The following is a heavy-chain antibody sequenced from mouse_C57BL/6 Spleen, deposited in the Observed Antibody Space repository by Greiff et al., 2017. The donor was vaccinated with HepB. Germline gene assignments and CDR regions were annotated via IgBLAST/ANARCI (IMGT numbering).Heavy chain of an antibody. CDR2: IDPETGGT. J-gene: IGHJ3*01. D-gene: IGHD2-4*01. V-gene: IGHV1-15*01. CDR1: GYTFTDYE. Sequence: QVHVKQSGAELVRPGASVTLSCKASGYTFTDYEMHWVKQTPVHGLEWIGAIDPETGGTAYNQKFKGKAILTADKSSSTAYMELRSLTSEDSAVYYWTREGDYDGWFAYWGQGTLVTVSA. CDR3: TREGDYDGWFAY.